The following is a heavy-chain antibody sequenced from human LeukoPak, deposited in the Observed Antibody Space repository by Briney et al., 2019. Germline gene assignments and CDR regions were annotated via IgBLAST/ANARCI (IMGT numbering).Heavy chain of an antibody. CDR3: ARDRSGGSYVDT. CDR2: IYHSGST. CDR1: GYSISSGYY. J-gene: IGHJ5*02. Sequence: PSETLSLTCTVSGYSISSGYYWGWIRQPPGKGLEWIGSIYHSGSTYYNPSLKSRVTISEDSSKNQFSLKLSSVTAADTAVYFCARDRSGGSYVDTWGQGTLVTVSS. V-gene: IGHV4-38-2*02. D-gene: IGHD3-16*01.